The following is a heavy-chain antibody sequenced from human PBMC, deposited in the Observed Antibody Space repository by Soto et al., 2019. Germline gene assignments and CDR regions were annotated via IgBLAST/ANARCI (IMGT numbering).Heavy chain of an antibody. D-gene: IGHD2-21*02. CDR1: GGTFSTYT. J-gene: IGHJ6*02. CDR3: ASGGDPYYYGMDV. Sequence: ASVKVSCKASGGTFSTYTIIWVRQAPGQGLEWMGRIIPMHDITNTAQNFQGRVTMTTDTSTSTAYMELRSLRSDDTAVYYCASGGDPYYYGMDVWGQGTTVTVSS. V-gene: IGHV1-69*02. CDR2: IIPMHDIT.